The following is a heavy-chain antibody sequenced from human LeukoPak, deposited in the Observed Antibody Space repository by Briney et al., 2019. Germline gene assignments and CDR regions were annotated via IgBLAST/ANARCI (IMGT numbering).Heavy chain of an antibody. J-gene: IGHJ4*02. CDR2: IKHSGST. Sequence: SETLSLTCAVYGGSFSVYYWGWIRHPPGKGPEWIGEIKHSGSTNYNPPLKSRVTLSVDTSKTQFSLKLSPVPAADTAVYYCARGPTTVTRAFDYWGQGTLVTVSS. CDR3: ARGPTTVTRAFDY. V-gene: IGHV4-34*01. CDR1: GGSFSVYY. D-gene: IGHD4-17*01.